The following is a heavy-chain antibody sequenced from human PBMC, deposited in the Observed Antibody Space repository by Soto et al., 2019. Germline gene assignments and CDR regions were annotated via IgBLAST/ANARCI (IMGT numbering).Heavy chain of an antibody. Sequence: ASETLSLTCTVSGGSINSGDYSWTWIRQPPGKGLEWIGYIYHTGTTYYNMSLKSRVTISVDRSKNQFSLKLSSVTAADTAVYYCARGPWNDDMGHFDPWGQGTLVTVSS. V-gene: IGHV4-30-2*01. J-gene: IGHJ5*02. D-gene: IGHD1-1*01. CDR1: GGSINSGDYS. CDR3: ARGPWNDDMGHFDP. CDR2: IYHTGTT.